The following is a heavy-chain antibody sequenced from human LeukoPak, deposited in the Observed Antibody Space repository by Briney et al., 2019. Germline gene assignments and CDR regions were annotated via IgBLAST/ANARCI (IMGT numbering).Heavy chain of an antibody. Sequence: GGSLRLSCAASGFTFSSYGMHWVRQAPGKGLEWVAFIRYDGSNKYYADSVRGRFTISRDNSKNTLYLQMNSLRAEDTAVYYCAKANYYDSRLEGIDYWGQGTPVTVSS. CDR3: AKANYYDSRLEGIDY. CDR1: GFTFSSYG. J-gene: IGHJ4*02. CDR2: IRYDGSNK. V-gene: IGHV3-30*02. D-gene: IGHD3-22*01.